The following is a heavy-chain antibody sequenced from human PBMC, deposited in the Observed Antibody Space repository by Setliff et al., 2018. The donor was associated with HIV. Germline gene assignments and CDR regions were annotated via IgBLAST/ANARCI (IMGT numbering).Heavy chain of an antibody. CDR3: AAFDGGRDV. CDR2: IHPTGHI. V-gene: IGHV4-34*01. Sequence: PSETLSLTCVAYGGSLSSYYWNWIRQTPGKGLEWIGEIHPTGHINYNPSYKSRVTVSLDTSKIQFSLKLNSVTAADTGVYYCAAFDGGRDVWGQGTLVTVSS. CDR1: GGSLSSYY. D-gene: IGHD3-9*01. J-gene: IGHJ4*02.